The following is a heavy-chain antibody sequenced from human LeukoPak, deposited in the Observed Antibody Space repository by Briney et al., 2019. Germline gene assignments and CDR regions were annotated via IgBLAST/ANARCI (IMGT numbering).Heavy chain of an antibody. CDR3: ARGQTTMASDY. V-gene: IGHV3-48*03. D-gene: IGHD5-18*01. CDR2: ISSSGSTI. Sequence: TGGSLRLSCAASGFTLSSYVMNWARQAPGKGLEWVSYISSSGSTIYYADSVKGRFTISRDNAKNSLYLQMNSLRAEDTAVYYCARGQTTMASDYWGQGSLVTVSS. J-gene: IGHJ4*02. CDR1: GFTLSSYV.